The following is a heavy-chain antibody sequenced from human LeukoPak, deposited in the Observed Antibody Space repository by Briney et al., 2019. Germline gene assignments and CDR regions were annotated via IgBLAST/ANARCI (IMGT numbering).Heavy chain of an antibody. CDR1: GFAFDEHG. CDR2: INWSGGST. D-gene: IGHD2-2*01. CDR3: ARAPITSPFYFDY. Sequence: GGSLRLSWTASGFAFDEHGMSWVRQVPGKGLEWVSGINWSGGSTGYADPLRGRFTISRDNAKNSLYLQMDSLRAEDTALYYCARAPITSPFYFDYWGQGTLVTVSS. V-gene: IGHV3-20*04. J-gene: IGHJ4*02.